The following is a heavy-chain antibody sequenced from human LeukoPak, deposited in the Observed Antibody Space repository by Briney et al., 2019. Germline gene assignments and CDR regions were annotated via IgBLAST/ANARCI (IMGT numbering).Heavy chain of an antibody. CDR2: IKSDGSST. CDR1: AFTISSYW. V-gene: IGHV3-74*01. Sequence: PGGSLRLSCAASAFTISSYWMHWVRHALGKGLVWVSRIKSDGSSTTYADSVKGRFTISRDNAKNTLYLQMNSLRAEDTAVYYCARVVTCFDPWGQGTLVTVSS. J-gene: IGHJ5*02. CDR3: ARVVTCFDP.